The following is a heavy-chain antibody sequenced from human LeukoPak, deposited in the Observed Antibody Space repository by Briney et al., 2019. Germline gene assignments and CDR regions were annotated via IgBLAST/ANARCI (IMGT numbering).Heavy chain of an antibody. Sequence: ASVKVSCKASGYTFTGYHMHWVRQAPGQGLEWMGWINPNSGGTNYAQKFQGRVTMTRDTSISTAYMELSRLRSDDTAVYYCARDLGYGSRFDPWGQGTLVTVSS. CDR2: INPNSGGT. V-gene: IGHV1-2*02. CDR1: GYTFTGYH. CDR3: ARDLGYGSRFDP. D-gene: IGHD6-19*01. J-gene: IGHJ5*02.